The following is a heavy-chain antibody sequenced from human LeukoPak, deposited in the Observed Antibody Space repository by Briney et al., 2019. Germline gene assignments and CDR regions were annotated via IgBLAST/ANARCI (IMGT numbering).Heavy chain of an antibody. CDR3: ARDGIAARFDP. CDR1: GRTFSSYA. D-gene: IGHD6-13*01. J-gene: IGHJ5*02. CDR2: IIPIFGTA. V-gene: IGHV1-69*06. Sequence: GASVKVSYKASGRTFSSYAISWVRQAPGQGLEWMGGIIPIFGTANYAQKFQGRVTITADKSTSTAYMELSSLRSEDTAVYYCARDGIAARFDPWGQGTLVTVSS.